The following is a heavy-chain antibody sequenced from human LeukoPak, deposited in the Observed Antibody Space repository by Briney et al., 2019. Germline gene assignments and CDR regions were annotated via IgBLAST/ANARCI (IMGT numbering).Heavy chain of an antibody. D-gene: IGHD4-17*01. CDR3: AREDYGDYRGHYYYYYGMDV. Sequence: VASVKVSCKVSGYTFTSYYMHWVRQAPGQGLEWMGIINPSGGSTSYAQKFQGRVTMTRDTSTSTVYMELSSLRSEDTAVYYCAREDYGDYRGHYYYYYGMDVWGQGTTVTVSS. J-gene: IGHJ6*02. CDR1: GYTFTSYY. V-gene: IGHV1-46*01. CDR2: INPSGGST.